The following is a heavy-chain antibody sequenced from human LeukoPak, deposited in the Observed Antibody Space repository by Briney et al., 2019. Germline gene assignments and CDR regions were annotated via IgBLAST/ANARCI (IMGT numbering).Heavy chain of an antibody. V-gene: IGHV4-59*01. Sequence: PSETLSLTCTVSGGSISSYYWTWIRQSPGKGLEWIGSVYYSGSTYYNPSLKSRVTMSVDTSKNQFFLKLTSVTAADTAVYHCARVRGSGWYEFEYWGQGTRVTVPS. J-gene: IGHJ4*02. CDR3: ARVRGSGWYEFEY. CDR1: GGSISSYY. CDR2: VYYSGST. D-gene: IGHD6-19*01.